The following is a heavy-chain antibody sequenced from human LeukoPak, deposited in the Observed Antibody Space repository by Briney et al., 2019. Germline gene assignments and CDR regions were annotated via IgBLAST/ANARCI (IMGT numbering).Heavy chain of an antibody. CDR2: INHSGST. V-gene: IGHV4-34*01. J-gene: IGHJ5*02. CDR3: ARRQTTVTSNWFDP. CDR1: GGSFSGYY. Sequence: SETLSLTCAVYGGSFSGYYWSWIRQPPGKGLEWIGKINHSGSTNYNPSLKSRVTISVDTSKNQFSLKLSSVTAADTAVYYCARRQTTVTSNWFDPWGQGTLVTVSS. D-gene: IGHD4-17*01.